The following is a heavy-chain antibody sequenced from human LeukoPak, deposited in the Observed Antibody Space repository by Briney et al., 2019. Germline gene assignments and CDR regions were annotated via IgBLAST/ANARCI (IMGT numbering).Heavy chain of an antibody. CDR3: ASGIAAAK. V-gene: IGHV3-30*03. J-gene: IGHJ4*02. CDR1: GFTFSSYG. CDR2: ISYDGSNK. Sequence: GGSLRLSCAASGFTFSSYGMHWVRQAPGKGLEWVAVISYDGSNKYYADSVKGRFTISGDNSKNTLYLQMNSLRAEDTAVYYCASGIAAAKWGQGTLVTVST. D-gene: IGHD6-13*01.